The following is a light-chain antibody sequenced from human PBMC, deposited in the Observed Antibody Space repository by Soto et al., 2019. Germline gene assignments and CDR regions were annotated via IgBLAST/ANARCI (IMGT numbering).Light chain of an antibody. V-gene: IGLV1-40*01. J-gene: IGLJ3*02. Sequence: QPVLTQPPSVSGAPGQRVTISCTGSSSNIGAGYDVHWYQQLPGTAPKLLIYGNSNRPSGVPDRFSGSKSGTSASLAITGLQAEDEADYYCLSYDSRLSGWVFGGGTKVTVL. CDR1: SSNIGAGYD. CDR2: GNS. CDR3: LSYDSRLSGWV.